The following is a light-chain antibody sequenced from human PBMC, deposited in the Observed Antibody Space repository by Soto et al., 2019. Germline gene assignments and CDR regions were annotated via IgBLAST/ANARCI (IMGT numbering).Light chain of an antibody. CDR3: QKYNIAPRT. CDR1: QGITNY. CDR2: SAS. J-gene: IGKJ1*01. V-gene: IGKV1-27*01. Sequence: DTPMSQSLSSLSAHVGDRVTITCRASQGITNYLAWYQQKPGKAPKLLIFSASTLQSGVPSRFSGSGFGTDFTLTISSLQPEDVATYYCQKYNIAPRTFGQGTMVDI.